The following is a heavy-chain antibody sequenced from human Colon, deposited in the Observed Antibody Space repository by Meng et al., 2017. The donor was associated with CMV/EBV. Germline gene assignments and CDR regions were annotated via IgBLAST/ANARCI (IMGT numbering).Heavy chain of an antibody. CDR2: IGPSSTYI. V-gene: IGHV3-21*01. D-gene: IGHD3-10*01. CDR3: ASWLGGSMSGFLDF. CDR1: GFTFSSYS. J-gene: IGHJ4*02. Sequence: GGSLRLSCAASGFTFSSYSMNWVRQAPGKGLEWVSSIGPSSTYIYYADSVRGRFTISRDNAKNSLYLQMKSLRVEDTAVYYCASWLGGSMSGFLDFWGQGTLVTVS.